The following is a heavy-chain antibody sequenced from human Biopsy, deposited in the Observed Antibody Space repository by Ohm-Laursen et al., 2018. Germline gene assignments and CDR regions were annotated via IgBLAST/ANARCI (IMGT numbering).Heavy chain of an antibody. V-gene: IGHV4-34*01. D-gene: IGHD3-22*01. CDR1: GESFNGYY. Sequence: TLSLICVVYGESFNGYYWSWIRQTPGKGLEWIGEINHSGRTNYNPSLRSRVTISVDTSKNQFSLKVRSVTAADTAVYYCVRGVDYYDPYHYYALDVWGQGTTVTVSS. CDR3: VRGVDYYDPYHYYALDV. CDR2: INHSGRT. J-gene: IGHJ6*02.